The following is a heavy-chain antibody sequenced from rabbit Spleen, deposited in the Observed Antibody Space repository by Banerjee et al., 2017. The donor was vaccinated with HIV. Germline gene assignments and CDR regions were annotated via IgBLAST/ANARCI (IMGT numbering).Heavy chain of an antibody. Sequence: QSLEESGGGLVQPEGSLTLTCTTSGFSFSSSDYICWVRQAPGKGLEWIACTAAGRSAFTYYASWAKGRVTISKTSSTTVTLRMTSLTVADTATYFCARMAGPSAYLWPYYFNLWGQGTLVTVS. CDR3: ARMAGPSAYLWPYYFNL. CDR2: TAAGRSAFT. J-gene: IGHJ4*01. D-gene: IGHD1-1*01. CDR1: GFSFSSSDY. V-gene: IGHV1S40*01.